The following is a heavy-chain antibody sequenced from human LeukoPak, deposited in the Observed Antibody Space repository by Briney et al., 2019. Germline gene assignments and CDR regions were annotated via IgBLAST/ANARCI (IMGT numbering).Heavy chain of an antibody. V-gene: IGHV1-18*01. CDR3: ARDTVMILGSFYYGKDV. J-gene: IGHJ6*02. Sequence: ASVKVSCKASGYPFNSFGISWVRQAPGQGLEWLGWISAYNGKTHYPEKLQGRVTMTTDTSTSTAYMELRSLRSDDTAIYYCARDTVMILGSFYYGKDVWGQGPTVTVSS. CDR2: ISAYNGKT. CDR1: GYPFNSFG. D-gene: IGHD2/OR15-2a*01.